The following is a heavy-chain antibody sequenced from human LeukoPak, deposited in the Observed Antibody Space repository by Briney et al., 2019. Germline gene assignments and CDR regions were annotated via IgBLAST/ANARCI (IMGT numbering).Heavy chain of an antibody. D-gene: IGHD3-22*01. CDR3: ATWINMIVVVTSY. CDR1: GDSLGSGMYY. Sequence: SETLSLTCSVSGDSLGSGMYYWGWIRQAPGKELTWIGSIYHSGSIFYNASFESRVAMSVDPSKNEFSLRLTSVTAADTAVYYCATWINMIVVVTSYWGQGTLVTVSS. CDR2: IYHSGSI. V-gene: IGHV4-39*01. J-gene: IGHJ4*02.